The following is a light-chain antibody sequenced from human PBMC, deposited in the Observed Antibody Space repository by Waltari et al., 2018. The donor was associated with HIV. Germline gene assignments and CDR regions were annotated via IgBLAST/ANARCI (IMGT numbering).Light chain of an antibody. J-gene: IGLJ1*01. CDR3: QAYGSSLIGSDV. V-gene: IGLV1-40*01. CDR2: NSR. CDR1: TSNIGAGFD. Sequence: YVLTQPPSVSGAPGQRVTISCPGSTSNIGAGFDVHWYQQLPGTPPQLLISNSRNRHSGVPDRCSGSRSGTSASRAIAGLQAEDDADYYCQAYGSSLIGSDVFGTVTKVTVL.